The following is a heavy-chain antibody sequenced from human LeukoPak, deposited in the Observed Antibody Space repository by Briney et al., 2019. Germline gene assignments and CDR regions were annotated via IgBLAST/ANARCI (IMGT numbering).Heavy chain of an antibody. CDR3: AREGGFYRLLDY. CDR1: GGSVTSTNW. Sequence: SETLSLTCDVSGGSVTSTNWWTWVRQPPGKGLEWIGKVHLDGRTNYNPSLKRRLITLVEPPENHFPLKLTSVTAADTAVYYCAREGGFYRLLDYWGQGTLVTVSS. D-gene: IGHD3-3*01. CDR2: VHLDGRT. V-gene: IGHV4-4*02. J-gene: IGHJ4*02.